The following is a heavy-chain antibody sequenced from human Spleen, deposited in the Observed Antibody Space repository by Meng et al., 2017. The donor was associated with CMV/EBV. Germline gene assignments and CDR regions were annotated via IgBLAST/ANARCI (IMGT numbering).Heavy chain of an antibody. V-gene: IGHV2-5*02. CDR1: FCLSTSGMG. J-gene: IGHJ4*02. CDR2: IYWDDDK. CDR3: AHRDYCSGGTCTFDY. D-gene: IGHD2-15*01. Sequence: FCLSTSGMGVGWIRQPPGKALEWLALIYWDDDKRYSPSLKSRLTITKDTSKNQVVLTMTNMDPVDTATYYCAHRDYCSGGTCTFDYWGQGTLVTVSS.